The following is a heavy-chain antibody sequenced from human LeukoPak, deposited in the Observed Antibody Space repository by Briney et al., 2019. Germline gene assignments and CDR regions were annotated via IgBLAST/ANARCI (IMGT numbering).Heavy chain of an antibody. J-gene: IGHJ5*01. CDR1: GFTFSSYS. CDR2: ISSSSSYI. V-gene: IGHV3-21*04. Sequence: KTGGSLRLSCAASGFTFSSYSMNWVRQAPGKGLEWVSSISSSSSYIYYADSVKGRFTISRDNSMDTLYLQMNNLRADDTAVYYCARGTVTPDSWGHGTLVTVSS. CDR3: ARGTVTPDS. D-gene: IGHD4-4*01.